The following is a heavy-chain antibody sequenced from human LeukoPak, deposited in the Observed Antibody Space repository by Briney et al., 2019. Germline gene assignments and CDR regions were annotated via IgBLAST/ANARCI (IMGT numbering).Heavy chain of an antibody. D-gene: IGHD3-22*01. CDR3: ARLQIYGRDPDRGYYYYYMDV. CDR1: GGSISSSSYY. CDR2: IYYSGST. Sequence: SETLSLTCTVPGGSISSSSYYWGWIRQPPGKWLEWIGSIYYSGSTYYNPSLKSRVTISVDTSKNQFSLKLSSVTAADTAVYYCARLQIYGRDPDRGYYYYYMDVWGKGTTVTVSS. J-gene: IGHJ6*03. V-gene: IGHV4-39*01.